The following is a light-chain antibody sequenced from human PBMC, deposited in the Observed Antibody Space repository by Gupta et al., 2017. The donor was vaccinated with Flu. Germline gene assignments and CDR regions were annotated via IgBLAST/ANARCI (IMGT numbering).Light chain of an antibody. CDR2: LTS. CDR3: MQNLQTPYS. CDR1: QSLLHSNGKNY. Sequence: DIVMTQSAPSVTVTPGEPASISCRSTQSLLHSNGKNYLDWYLQRPGQSPQLLIYLTSTRAPGVPNRFSGSGSGTEFALKISRVEAEDVGVYYCMQNLQTPYSFGQGTKLEIE. V-gene: IGKV2-28*01. J-gene: IGKJ2*03.